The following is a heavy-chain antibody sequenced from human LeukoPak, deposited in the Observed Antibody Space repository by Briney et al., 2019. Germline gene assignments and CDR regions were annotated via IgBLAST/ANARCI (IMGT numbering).Heavy chain of an antibody. CDR1: GFTFSSYA. J-gene: IGHJ4*02. Sequence: GRSLRLSCAASGFTFSSYAVHWVRQAPGKGLEWVAVISYDGSNKYYADSVKSRFTISRDNSKNTLYLQMNSLRAEDTAVYYCAREPLYNNGWQRHFDSWGQGTLVTVSA. CDR2: ISYDGSNK. V-gene: IGHV3-30-3*01. D-gene: IGHD6-19*01. CDR3: AREPLYNNGWQRHFDS.